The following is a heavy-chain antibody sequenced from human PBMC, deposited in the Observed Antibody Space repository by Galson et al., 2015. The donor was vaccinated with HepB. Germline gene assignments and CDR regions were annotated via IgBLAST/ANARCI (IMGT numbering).Heavy chain of an antibody. J-gene: IGHJ5*02. CDR1: GGSISSGAYS. Sequence: TLSLTCAVSGGSISSGAYSWRWIRQPPGKGLAWTGYNYYSGNTYYNPSRRCPVTISLYKTKNQFPLKLGSVTASDTAVYFCARVRGITEVRGIPLGWFDPWGQGTLVTVSS. CDR3: ARVRGITEVRGIPLGWFDP. V-gene: IGHV4-30-4*07. CDR2: NYYSGNT. D-gene: IGHD3-10*01.